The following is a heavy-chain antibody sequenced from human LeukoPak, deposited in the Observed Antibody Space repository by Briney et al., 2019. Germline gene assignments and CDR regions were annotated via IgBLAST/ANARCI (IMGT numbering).Heavy chain of an antibody. CDR2: ISNSGSGGSSI. V-gene: IGHV3-48*03. Sequence: PGGSLRLSCAASGFTVSGYEFNWVRQAPGQGLEWVSYISNSGSGGSSIYYAESVKGRFTTSRDNAKNAVYLQMSSLRVEDTAVYYCARETENCGGDCFDYWGQGTLVTVSS. D-gene: IGHD2-21*01. CDR1: GFTVSGYE. CDR3: ARETENCGGDCFDY. J-gene: IGHJ4*02.